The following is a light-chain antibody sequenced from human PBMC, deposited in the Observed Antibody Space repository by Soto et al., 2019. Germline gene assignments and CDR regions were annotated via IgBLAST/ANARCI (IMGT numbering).Light chain of an antibody. CDR1: SXDVGGYNH. J-gene: IGLJ1*01. V-gene: IGLV2-14*01. CDR3: SSYASSSSYV. CDR2: EVT. Sequence: QSVLTQPASVSGSPGQSITISCTGTSXDVGGYNHVSWYQIHPGKAPKLIIYEVTSRPSGVSYRFSGSKSGNSASLTISGLQAEDEADYYCSSYASSSSYVFGGGTKVTVL.